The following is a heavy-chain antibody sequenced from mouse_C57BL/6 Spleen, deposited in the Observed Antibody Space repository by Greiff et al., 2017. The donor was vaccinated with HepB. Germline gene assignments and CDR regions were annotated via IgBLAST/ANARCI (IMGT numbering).Heavy chain of an antibody. Sequence: QVQLQQSGPELVKPGASVKISCKASGYAFSSSWMNWVKQRPGKGLEWIGRIYPGDGDTNYNGKFKGKATLTADKSSSTAYMQLSSLTSEDSAVYFCARPIYYDYDVEVWFAYWGQGTLVTVSA. V-gene: IGHV1-82*01. D-gene: IGHD2-4*01. CDR2: IYPGDGDT. J-gene: IGHJ3*01. CDR1: GYAFSSSW. CDR3: ARPIYYDYDVEVWFAY.